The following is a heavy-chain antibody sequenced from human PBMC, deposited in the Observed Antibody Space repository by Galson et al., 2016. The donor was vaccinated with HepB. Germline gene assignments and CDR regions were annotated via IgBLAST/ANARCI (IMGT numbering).Heavy chain of an antibody. V-gene: IGHV1-69*13. CDR1: GGTFNSYT. J-gene: IGHJ6*02. D-gene: IGHD1-26*01. CDR3: ARDQEVGATSSGWYYYGMDV. CDR2: IIPMFGTA. Sequence: SVKVSCKASGGTFNSYTISWVRQAPGQGLEWMGGIIPMFGTAKYAQKFQGRVTITAVESTSTAYMELSSLRSEDTAVYYCARDQEVGATSSGWYYYGMDVWGQGTTVTVSS.